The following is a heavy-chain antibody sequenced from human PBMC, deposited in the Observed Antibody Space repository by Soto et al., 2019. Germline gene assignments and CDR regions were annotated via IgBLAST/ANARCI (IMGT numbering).Heavy chain of an antibody. CDR2: IWYDGSNK. V-gene: IGHV3-33*01. D-gene: IGHD6-6*01. CDR3: ARDGGIAARPIWVGGMDV. Sequence: QVQLVESGGGVVQPGRSLRLSCAASGFTFSSYGMHWVRQAPGKGLEWVAVIWYDGSNKYYADSVKGRFTISRDNSKNTLYLQMNSLRAEDTAVYYCARDGGIAARPIWVGGMDVRGQGTTVTVSS. CDR1: GFTFSSYG. J-gene: IGHJ6*02.